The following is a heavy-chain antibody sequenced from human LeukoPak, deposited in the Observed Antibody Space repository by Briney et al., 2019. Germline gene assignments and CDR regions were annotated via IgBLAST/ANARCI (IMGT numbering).Heavy chain of an antibody. Sequence: SETLSLTCPVSGGSISSYYWSWIRQPPGKGLEWIEYIYYSGSTNYNPSLKSRVTISVDTSKNQFSLKLSSVTAADTAVYYCARVGYCSSTSCAKNAFDIWGQGTMVTVSS. J-gene: IGHJ3*02. CDR3: ARVGYCSSTSCAKNAFDI. V-gene: IGHV4-59*01. CDR2: IYYSGST. D-gene: IGHD2-2*01. CDR1: GGSISSYY.